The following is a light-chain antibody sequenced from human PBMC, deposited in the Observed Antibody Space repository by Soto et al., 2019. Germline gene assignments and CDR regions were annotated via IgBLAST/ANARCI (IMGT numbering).Light chain of an antibody. CDR2: LGS. Sequence: DIVMTQSPLSLPVTPGEPASISCRSSQSLLHSNGYNYLDWYLQKPGQSPQLLIYLGSNRSSGVPDRFSGSGSGTDFTLKISRVEAEDVGVYYCMQALQTPITFGQGTRLAI. V-gene: IGKV2-28*01. CDR1: QSLLHSNGYNY. CDR3: MQALQTPIT. J-gene: IGKJ5*01.